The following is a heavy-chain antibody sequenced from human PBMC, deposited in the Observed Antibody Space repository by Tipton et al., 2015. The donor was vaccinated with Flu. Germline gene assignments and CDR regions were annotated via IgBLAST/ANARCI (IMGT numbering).Heavy chain of an antibody. D-gene: IGHD4-17*01. CDR1: GFTFSTYS. V-gene: IGHV3-21*01. CDR2: ISSNSRYI. Sequence: SLRLSCAASGFTFSTYSMNWVRQAPGKGLEWVSSISSNSRYIYYADSVKGRFTISRDNAKNSLYLQMNSLRVEDTAVYYCAKRADYGDYQDYWGQGTLVTVSS. J-gene: IGHJ4*02. CDR3: AKRADYGDYQDY.